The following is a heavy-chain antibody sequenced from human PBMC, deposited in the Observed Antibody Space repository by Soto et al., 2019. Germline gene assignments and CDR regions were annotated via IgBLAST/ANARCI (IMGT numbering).Heavy chain of an antibody. J-gene: IGHJ4*02. D-gene: IGHD3-3*01. V-gene: IGHV4-31*03. Sequence: SETLSLTCTVSGGSISSGGYYWSWIRQHPGKGLEWIGYIYYSGSTYYNPSLKSRVTISVDTSKNQFSLKLSSVTAADTAVYYCARDDEWSFDYWGQGTLVTVSS. CDR3: ARDDEWSFDY. CDR2: IYYSGST. CDR1: GGSISSGGYY.